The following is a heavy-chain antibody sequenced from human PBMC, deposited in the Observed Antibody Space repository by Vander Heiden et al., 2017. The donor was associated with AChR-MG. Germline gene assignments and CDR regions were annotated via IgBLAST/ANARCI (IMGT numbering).Heavy chain of an antibody. CDR1: GYSISSGYY. CDR3: AREQSSGWSFGY. V-gene: IGHV4-38-2*02. J-gene: IGHJ4*02. Sequence: QVQLQESGPGLVKPSETLSLTCAVSGYSISSGYYWGWIRQPPGKGLEWIGSIYHSGSTYDNPSLKSRVTISVDTSKNQFSLKLSYVTAADTAVYYCAREQSSGWSFGYWGQGNLVTVSS. CDR2: IYHSGST. D-gene: IGHD6-19*01.